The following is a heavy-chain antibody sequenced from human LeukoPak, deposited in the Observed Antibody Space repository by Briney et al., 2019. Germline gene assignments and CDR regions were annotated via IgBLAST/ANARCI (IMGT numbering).Heavy chain of an antibody. CDR1: GGSISSYY. Sequence: SETLSLTCTVSGGSISSYYWSWIRQPPGKGLEWIGYIYYTGSTNYNPSLKSRVTISVDTSKNQFSLKLSSVTAADTAVYYCARDSSLITFGGAIAPNAFDIWGQGTMVTVCS. CDR3: ARDSSLITFGGAIAPNAFDI. CDR2: IYYTGST. D-gene: IGHD3-16*02. V-gene: IGHV4-59*01. J-gene: IGHJ3*02.